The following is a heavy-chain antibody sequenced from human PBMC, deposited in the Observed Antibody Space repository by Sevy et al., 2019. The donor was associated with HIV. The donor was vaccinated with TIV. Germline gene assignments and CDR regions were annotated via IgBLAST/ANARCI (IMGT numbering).Heavy chain of an antibody. D-gene: IGHD5-12*01. Sequence: GGSLRLSCAASGFTFTSYGIHWVRQAPGKGLDCVAKISFDEKYKYYAESVKGRFTISRDISKNTVFLEMNSLRPDDTGVYYCAKVLGFGSCYDYAFDFWGQGTMVTVSS. J-gene: IGHJ3*01. CDR1: GFTFTSYG. V-gene: IGHV3-30*02. CDR3: AKVLGFGSCYDYAFDF. CDR2: ISFDEKYK.